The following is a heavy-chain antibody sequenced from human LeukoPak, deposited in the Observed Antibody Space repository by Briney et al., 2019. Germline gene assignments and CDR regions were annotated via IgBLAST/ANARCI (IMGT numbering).Heavy chain of an antibody. J-gene: IGHJ4*02. V-gene: IGHV1-2*02. CDR1: GYTFTDHY. Sequence: ASVKVSCKASGYTFTDHYVHWVRQAPGQGLEWMGWINPNSGGTNYAQKFQGRVTMTRDTSISTAYMELSRLTSDDTAVFYCARAYTGFEAFDYWGQETLVTVSS. CDR3: ARAYTGFEAFDY. CDR2: INPNSGGT. D-gene: IGHD2-2*02.